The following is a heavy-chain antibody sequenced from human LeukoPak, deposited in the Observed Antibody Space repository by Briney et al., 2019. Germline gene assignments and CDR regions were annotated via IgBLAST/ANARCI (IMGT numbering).Heavy chain of an antibody. CDR2: IYYSGST. V-gene: IGHV4-39*01. Sequence: SETLFLTCTVSGGSISSSSYYWGWIRQPPGKGLEWIGSIYYSGSTYYNPSLKSRVTISVDTSKNQFSLKLSSVTAADTAVYYCARLKRITIFGAGGWFDPWGQGTLVTVSS. CDR3: ARLKRITIFGAGGWFDP. D-gene: IGHD3-3*01. CDR1: GGSISSSSYY. J-gene: IGHJ5*02.